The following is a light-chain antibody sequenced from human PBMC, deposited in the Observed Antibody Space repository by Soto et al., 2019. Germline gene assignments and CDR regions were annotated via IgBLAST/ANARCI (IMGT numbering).Light chain of an antibody. CDR3: QQVNSYPFT. CDR1: QGISSY. J-gene: IGKJ4*01. CDR2: AAS. Sequence: DIQLTQSSSFHAASVGDRVTITCRASQGISSYLAWYQQKPGKAPKLLIYAASTLHSGVPSRFSGSGFGTEHTLTISSMQPEDFANYYCQQVNSYPFTFGGGTKVDIK. V-gene: IGKV1-9*01.